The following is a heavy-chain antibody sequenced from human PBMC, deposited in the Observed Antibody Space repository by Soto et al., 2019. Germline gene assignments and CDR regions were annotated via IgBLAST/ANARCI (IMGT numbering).Heavy chain of an antibody. Sequence: SETLSLTCAVSGYSISSGYYWGWIRQPPGKGLEWIGTVYHNRGAYYNPSLKSRVTISVDTSKNQFSLRLTSVTAADSAVYFCARDRDTSGWDFDYWGQGTLVTVSS. CDR2: VYHNRGA. V-gene: IGHV4-38-2*02. D-gene: IGHD6-19*01. J-gene: IGHJ4*02. CDR1: GYSISSGYY. CDR3: ARDRDTSGWDFDY.